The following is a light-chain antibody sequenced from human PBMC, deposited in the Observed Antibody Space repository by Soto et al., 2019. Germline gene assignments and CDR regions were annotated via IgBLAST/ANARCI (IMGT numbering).Light chain of an antibody. V-gene: IGKV1-5*01. CDR2: DAS. J-gene: IGKJ1*01. CDR1: EFISDW. Sequence: DVQMTQSPSTLSASVGDRVTMTCRASEFISDWLAWYQQKPGQAPKLLIYDASTLESGVPGRFSGSGVGTHFTLTISGLQPEDFATDHCQHYNSYSRAFGQGTKVEI. CDR3: QHYNSYSRA.